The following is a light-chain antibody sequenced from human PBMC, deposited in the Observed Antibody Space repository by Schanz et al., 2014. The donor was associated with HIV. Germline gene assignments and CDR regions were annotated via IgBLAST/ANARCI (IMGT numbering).Light chain of an antibody. CDR1: LSVSSS. Sequence: EIVMTQSPATLSVSPGERATLSCRASLSVSSSLAWYQQKPGQAPRLLIYGAGSRATGTPDRFTGSGSGTDFTLTISRLEPEDFAVYYCQQYGSSLFSFGGGTKVEI. J-gene: IGKJ4*01. CDR2: GAG. CDR3: QQYGSSLFS. V-gene: IGKV3-20*01.